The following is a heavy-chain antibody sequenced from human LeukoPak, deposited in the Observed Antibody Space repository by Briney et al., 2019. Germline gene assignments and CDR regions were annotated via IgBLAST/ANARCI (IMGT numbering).Heavy chain of an antibody. Sequence: GGSLRLSCAASGFTFSSYAMHWVRQAPGKGLEYVSGISSNGGSTYYTGSVKGRFTISRDNSKNTVNLQMGSLRIEDTAVYHCARMTLYGSGTVDWGQGILVTVSS. CDR2: ISSNGGST. CDR1: GFTFSSYA. V-gene: IGHV3-64*02. J-gene: IGHJ4*02. CDR3: ARMTLYGSGTVD. D-gene: IGHD3-10*01.